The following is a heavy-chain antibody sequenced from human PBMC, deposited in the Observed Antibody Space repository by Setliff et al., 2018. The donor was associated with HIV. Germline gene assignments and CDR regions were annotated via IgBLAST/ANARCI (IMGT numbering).Heavy chain of an antibody. V-gene: IGHV4-59*12. CDR3: ARAPSCADSWCYMYYYYYYGMDV. J-gene: IGHJ6*02. Sequence: PSETLSLTCTVSGGSISSYYWSWIRQPPGKGLEWIGYIFNSGTTNYNPSLKSRVTISLDTSKNQFSLKLSSVTAADTGVYYCARAPSCADSWCYMYYYYYYGMDVWGLGTTVTSP. D-gene: IGHD2-8*01. CDR1: GGSISSYY. CDR2: IFNSGTT.